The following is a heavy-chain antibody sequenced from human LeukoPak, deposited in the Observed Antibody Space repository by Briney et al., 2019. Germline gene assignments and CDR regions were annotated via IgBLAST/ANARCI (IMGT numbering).Heavy chain of an antibody. CDR3: ARGQRYCSSTSCYRELGYYYYMDV. CDR2: INHSGST. J-gene: IGHJ6*03. D-gene: IGHD2-2*02. Sequence: SETLSPTCTVSGGSISSYYWSWIRQPPGKGLEWIGEINHSGSTNYNPSLKSRVTISVDTSKNQFSLKLSSVTAADTAVYYCARGQRYCSSTSCYRELGYYYYMDVWGKGTTVTVSS. V-gene: IGHV4-34*01. CDR1: GGSISSYY.